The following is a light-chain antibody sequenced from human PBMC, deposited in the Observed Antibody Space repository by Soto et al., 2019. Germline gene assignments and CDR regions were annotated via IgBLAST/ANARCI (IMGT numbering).Light chain of an antibody. CDR1: LSVSTNY. J-gene: IGKJ5*01. Sequence: EIVLPQSPGTLSVSPGESSTLSGRASLSVSTNYIAWYQKTPGRAPRLLIYGASKRATGIPDRFSGSGSGTDFALTISSLEFGDFAVYYCQQYHRWPPITFAQGTRLEI. CDR3: QQYHRWPPIT. CDR2: GAS. V-gene: IGKV3-20*01.